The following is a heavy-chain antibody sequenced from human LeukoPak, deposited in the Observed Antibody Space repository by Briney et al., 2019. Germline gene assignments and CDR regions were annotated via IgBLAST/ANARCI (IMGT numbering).Heavy chain of an antibody. CDR2: ISTDGRTT. V-gene: IGHV3-74*01. Sequence: GGSLRLSCGASGFTFSSHWMHWVRQAPGKGLVWVSRISTDGRTTNYADSVKGRFTISRDNAKNTLYLQLNSLRAEDTAVYYCARDPRGNSAWGQGTMVTVSS. CDR1: GFTFSSHW. J-gene: IGHJ3*01. D-gene: IGHD4-23*01. CDR3: ARDPRGNSA.